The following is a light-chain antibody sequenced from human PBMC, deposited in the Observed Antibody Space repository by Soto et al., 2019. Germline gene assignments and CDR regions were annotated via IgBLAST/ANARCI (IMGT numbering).Light chain of an antibody. V-gene: IGLV2-23*02. CDR3: CSSGGSPTYV. CDR1: SSNLGSYKL. Sequence: QSALTQPASVSGSPGQSITISCTGTSSNLGSYKLVSWYQQHSGKFPKLMMFEVNKRPSGVSNRFSGSKSGITASLTISGLKVEDEADYYFCSSGGSPTYVFGTGTKLTVL. J-gene: IGLJ1*01. CDR2: EVN.